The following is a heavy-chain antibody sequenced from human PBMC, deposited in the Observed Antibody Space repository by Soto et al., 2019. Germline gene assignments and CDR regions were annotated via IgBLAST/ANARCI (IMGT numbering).Heavy chain of an antibody. CDR3: ARGGVSTRTFDY. CDR2: IYPSDSDT. J-gene: IGHJ4*02. D-gene: IGHD3-3*01. CDR1: GDNFAGYW. Sequence: GELLKISCNGSGDNFAGYWSSWVRQMPGKGLELMGIIYPSDSDTRYRPSFQGQVTISADKSISSAYLQWSSLRASDTAMYYCARGGVSTRTFDYWGQGTPVTVSS. V-gene: IGHV5-51*01.